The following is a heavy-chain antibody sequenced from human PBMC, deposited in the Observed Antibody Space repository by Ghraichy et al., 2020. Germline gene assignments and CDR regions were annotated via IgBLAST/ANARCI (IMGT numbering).Heavy chain of an antibody. Sequence: SLNISCAASGFTFDDYAMHWVRQAPGKGLEWVSGISWNSGSIGYADSVKGRFTISRDNAKNSLYLQMNSLRAEDTALYYCAKEGGLGSFDYWGQGTLVTVSS. CDR1: GFTFDDYA. CDR2: ISWNSGSI. J-gene: IGHJ4*02. V-gene: IGHV3-9*01. D-gene: IGHD7-27*01. CDR3: AKEGGLGSFDY.